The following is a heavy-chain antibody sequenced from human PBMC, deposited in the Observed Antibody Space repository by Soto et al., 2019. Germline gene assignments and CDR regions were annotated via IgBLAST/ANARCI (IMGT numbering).Heavy chain of an antibody. CDR2: IYYSGST. D-gene: IGHD3-3*01. CDR3: ARVVLRFLARSPVDCYDGMDV. V-gene: IGHV4-31*03. Sequence: QVQLQESGPGLVKPSQTLSLTCTVSGGSISSGGYYWSWIRQHPGKGLEWIGYIYYSGSTYYNPSLKSRVTLSVDTAKNQFSLKLRSVTAADTAVYYCARVVLRFLARSPVDCYDGMDVGGQGTTVTVS. J-gene: IGHJ6*02. CDR1: GGSISSGGYY.